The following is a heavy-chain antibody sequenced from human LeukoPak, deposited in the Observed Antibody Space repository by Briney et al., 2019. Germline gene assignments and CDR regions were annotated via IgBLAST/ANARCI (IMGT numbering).Heavy chain of an antibody. D-gene: IGHD1-14*01. CDR1: GYSFTKYW. Sequence: GESLKISCKGSGYSFTKYWIAWVRQAPGQGLEWMGWINPKSGGTAHAQKFQGSVTMTRDTSISTAYMELSRLRSDDTAVYYCVRDLGYAKTEPLYYFDSWGQGTLVTVSS. CDR2: INPKSGGT. J-gene: IGHJ4*02. CDR3: VRDLGYAKTEPLYYFDS. V-gene: IGHV1-2*02.